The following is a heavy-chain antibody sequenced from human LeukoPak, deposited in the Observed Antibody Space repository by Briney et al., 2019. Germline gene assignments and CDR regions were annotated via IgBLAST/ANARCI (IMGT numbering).Heavy chain of an antibody. J-gene: IGHJ5*02. CDR3: ARVPFTAEYSYGYRNPDNWFDP. CDR2: IYYSGST. D-gene: IGHD5-18*01. CDR1: GGSISSYY. V-gene: IGHV4-59*01. Sequence: KSSETLSLTCTVSGGSISSYYWSWIRQPPGKGLEWIGYIYYSGSTNYNPSLKSRVTISVDTSKNQFSLKLSSVTAADTAVYYCARVPFTAEYSYGYRNPDNWFDPWSQGTLVTVSS.